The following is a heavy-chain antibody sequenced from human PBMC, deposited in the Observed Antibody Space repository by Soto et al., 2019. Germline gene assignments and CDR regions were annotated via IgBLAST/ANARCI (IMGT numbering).Heavy chain of an antibody. CDR3: ASMGYHYGSGSYPLDY. CDR2: IYDSGST. D-gene: IGHD3-10*01. J-gene: IGHJ4*02. V-gene: IGHV4-59*08. Sequence: TLSLTCTVSGASISHFYWSWIRQSPGKGLEWLGFIYDSGSTNYNPSLRSRVTISVDTSKNQFSLKLRSVTAADTAVYYCASMGYHYGSGSYPLDYWGQGTLVTVSS. CDR1: GASISHFY.